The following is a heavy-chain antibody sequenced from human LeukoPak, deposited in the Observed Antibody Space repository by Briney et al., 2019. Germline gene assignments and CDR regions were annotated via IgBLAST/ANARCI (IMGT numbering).Heavy chain of an antibody. V-gene: IGHV5-51*01. D-gene: IGHD3-9*01. CDR1: GYRFTSYW. Sequence: GESLKISCKGSGYRFTSYWIGWVRQMPGKGLEWMGIIYPGDSDTRYSPSFQGQVTISADKSISTAYLQWSSLKAQDTAMYYCARQSVLRYFDWFGFLDYWGQGTLVTVSS. CDR2: IYPGDSDT. CDR3: ARQSVLRYFDWFGFLDY. J-gene: IGHJ4*02.